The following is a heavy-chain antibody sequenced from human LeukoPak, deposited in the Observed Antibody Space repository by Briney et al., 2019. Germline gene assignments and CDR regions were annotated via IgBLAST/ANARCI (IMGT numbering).Heavy chain of an antibody. V-gene: IGHV4-39*07. Sequence: SETLSLTCSVSGVSVSGGSNYWGWIRQPPGKTLEWIGSIYSSGSTYYNPSLKSRVLILIDTAKNHFSLNLSSVTAADTAVYYCARSDGYGLVGIWGQGTMVTVSS. D-gene: IGHD3-10*01. CDR2: IYSSGST. CDR3: ARSDGYGLVGI. J-gene: IGHJ3*02. CDR1: GVSVSGGSNY.